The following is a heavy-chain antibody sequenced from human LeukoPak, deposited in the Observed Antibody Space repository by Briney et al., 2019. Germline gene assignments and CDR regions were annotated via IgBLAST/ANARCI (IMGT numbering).Heavy chain of an antibody. CDR2: IRSTANGYAT. Sequence: GGSLRLSCAASGFTFSGSALHWVRQASGKGLEWVGRIRSTANGYATAYAASVKGRFTISRDDSKNTAYLQMNSLRDDDTAVYYCAKVDNWKYAHHDFWGQGTLVTVSS. J-gene: IGHJ4*02. CDR3: AKVDNWKYAHHDF. CDR1: GFTFSGSA. V-gene: IGHV3-73*01. D-gene: IGHD1-1*01.